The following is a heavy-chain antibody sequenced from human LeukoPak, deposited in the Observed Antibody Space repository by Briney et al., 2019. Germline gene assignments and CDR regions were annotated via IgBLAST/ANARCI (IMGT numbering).Heavy chain of an antibody. J-gene: IGHJ5*02. CDR3: ASVKNYYDSSGDGWFDP. D-gene: IGHD3-22*01. CDR1: GGSFSGYY. CDR2: INHSGST. Sequence: SETLSLTCAVYGGSFSGYYWSWIRQPPGKGLEWIGEINHSGSTNYNPSLKSRVTISVDTSKNQFSLKLSSVTAADTAVYYCASVKNYYDSSGDGWFDPWGQGTLVTVSS. V-gene: IGHV4-34*01.